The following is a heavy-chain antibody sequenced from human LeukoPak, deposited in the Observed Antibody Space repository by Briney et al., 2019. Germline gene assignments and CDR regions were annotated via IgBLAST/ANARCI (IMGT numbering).Heavy chain of an antibody. CDR3: ARDRDSSGSWEVNFDH. V-gene: IGHV3-7*03. J-gene: IGHJ4*02. CDR1: GFTFNYYY. D-gene: IGHD6-13*01. CDR2: IKHDGGEK. Sequence: GGSLRLSCTASGFTFNYYYMSWIRQAPGKGLEWVATIKHDGGEKFYVDSVKGRFTISRDDAKDSTFLQMSSLRAEDTAVYYCARDRDSSGSWEVNFDHWGQGTLVTVSS.